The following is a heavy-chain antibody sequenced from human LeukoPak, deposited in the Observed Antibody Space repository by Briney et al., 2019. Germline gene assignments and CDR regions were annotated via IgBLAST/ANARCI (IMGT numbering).Heavy chain of an antibody. D-gene: IGHD2-2*01. CDR3: ARESLSRGGAFDI. CDR1: GFPFSAYS. Sequence: GRSLRLSCAASGFPFSAYSMHWVRQAPGKALEWVAATVHDGSVIKYADPVKGRFTIWKDNSRNTLYLEMNGLRPEDTGVYYCARESLSRGGAFDIWGQGTMVTVSS. V-gene: IGHV3-30*04. CDR2: TVHDGSVI. J-gene: IGHJ3*02.